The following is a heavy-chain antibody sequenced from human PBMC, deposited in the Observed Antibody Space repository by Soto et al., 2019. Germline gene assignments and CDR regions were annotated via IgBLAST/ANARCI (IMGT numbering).Heavy chain of an antibody. D-gene: IGHD2-2*01. CDR1: GGTFSSYA. J-gene: IGHJ6*02. CDR2: IIPISDTT. CDR3: ARSQGSSTSLEIYYYYYYGMDV. V-gene: IGHV1-69*01. Sequence: QVQLVQSGAEVKKPGSSVKVSCKASGGTFSSYAISWVRQAPGQGLEWMGGIIPISDTTNYAQKFQGRVTITADESTSTAYMELSSLRSEDTDVYDCARSQGSSTSLEIYYYYYYGMDVWGQGTTVTVSS.